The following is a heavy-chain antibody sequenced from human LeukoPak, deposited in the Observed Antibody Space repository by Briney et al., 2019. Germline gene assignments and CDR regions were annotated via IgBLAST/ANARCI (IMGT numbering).Heavy chain of an antibody. Sequence: GGSLRLSYAVSGITLSNYGMSWVRQAPGKGLEWVAGLSGSGGGTNYADSVQGRFTISRDNPKNTLYLQMNSLRTEDTAVYYCAKWDRRDGYKCPNAYWGQGTLVTVSS. V-gene: IGHV3-23*01. CDR2: LSGSGGGT. CDR3: AKWDRRDGYKCPNAY. CDR1: GITLSNYG. J-gene: IGHJ4*02. D-gene: IGHD5-24*01.